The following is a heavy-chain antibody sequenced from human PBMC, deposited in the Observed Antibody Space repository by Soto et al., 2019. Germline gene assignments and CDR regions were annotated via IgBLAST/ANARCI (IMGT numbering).Heavy chain of an antibody. CDR2: IYYSGST. Sequence: SETLSLTCTVSGGSISSGGYYWSWIRQRPGKGLEWIGYIYYSGSTNYNPSLKSRVTISVDTSKNQFSLKLSSVTAADTAVYYSARGHYDFWSRFLRGGFDPWGQGTLVTVSS. CDR3: ARGHYDFWSRFLRGGFDP. CDR1: GGSISSGGYY. V-gene: IGHV4-31*03. D-gene: IGHD3-3*01. J-gene: IGHJ5*02.